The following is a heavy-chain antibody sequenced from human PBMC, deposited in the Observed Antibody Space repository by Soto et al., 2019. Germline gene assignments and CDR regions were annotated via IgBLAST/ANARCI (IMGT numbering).Heavy chain of an antibody. CDR3: AKDHAGAGTISRYFQD. CDR1: GFTFSTYA. CDR2: ISGGGGTT. V-gene: IGHV3-23*01. D-gene: IGHD6-13*01. Sequence: EVQLLESGGGLVQPEGSLRLSCAASGFTFSTYAMSWVRQAPGKGLEWVSGISGGGGTTYYADSVKGRFTISRDNSKNTVYLQVNSLRAEDTAVYYCAKDHAGAGTISRYFQDWGQGTLVTVSS. J-gene: IGHJ1*01.